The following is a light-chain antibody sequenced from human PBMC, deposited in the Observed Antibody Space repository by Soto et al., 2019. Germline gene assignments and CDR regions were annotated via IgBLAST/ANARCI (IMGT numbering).Light chain of an antibody. Sequence: DIQMTQSPSTLSASVGDRVTITCRASQSISSWLAWYQQKPGKAPKLLIYGASSLESGVPSRFSGSGSETDFTLTISSLQPEDFATYSCQQSYSTTWTFGQGTKVDIK. V-gene: IGKV1-5*03. CDR3: QQSYSTTWT. CDR2: GAS. CDR1: QSISSW. J-gene: IGKJ1*01.